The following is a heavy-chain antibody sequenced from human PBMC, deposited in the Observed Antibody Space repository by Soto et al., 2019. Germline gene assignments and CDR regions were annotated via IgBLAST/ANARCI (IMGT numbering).Heavy chain of an antibody. CDR2: ISSSSSYI. V-gene: IGHV3-21*01. CDR1: GFTLSSYS. CDR3: ARAPGRFLEWLSPYYYGMDV. Sequence: EVQLVESGGGLVKPGGSLRLSCAASGFTLSSYSMNWVRQAPGKGLEWVSSISSSSSYIYYADSVKGRFTISRDNAKNSLYLQMNSLRAEDTAVYYCARAPGRFLEWLSPYYYGMDVWGQGTTVTVSS. D-gene: IGHD3-3*01. J-gene: IGHJ6*02.